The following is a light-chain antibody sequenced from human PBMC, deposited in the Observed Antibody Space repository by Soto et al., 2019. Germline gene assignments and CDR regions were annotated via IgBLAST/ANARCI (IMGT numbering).Light chain of an antibody. CDR3: QQYGSSPMYT. V-gene: IGKV3-20*01. CDR2: AAS. CDR1: QSVSSSY. J-gene: IGKJ2*01. Sequence: EIVLTQSPGTLSLSPGERATLSCRASQSVSSSYLAWYQQKPGQAPRLLIYAASSRATCIPDRFSGSGSGTDFTLTISRLEPEDFAVYYCQQYGSSPMYTFGQGTKLEIK.